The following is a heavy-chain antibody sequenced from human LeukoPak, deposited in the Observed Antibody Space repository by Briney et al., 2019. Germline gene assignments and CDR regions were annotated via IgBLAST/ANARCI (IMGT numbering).Heavy chain of an antibody. Sequence: GRSLRLSCAASGFTFSSYSMSWVRQAPGKGLEWVSYISSSSSTIYYADSVKGRFTISRDNAKNSLYLQMNSLRAEDTAVYYCARDRRAPFYYYYYMDVWGKGTTVTVSS. CDR1: GFTFSSYS. CDR3: ARDRRAPFYYYYYMDV. CDR2: ISSSSSTI. J-gene: IGHJ6*03. V-gene: IGHV3-48*04.